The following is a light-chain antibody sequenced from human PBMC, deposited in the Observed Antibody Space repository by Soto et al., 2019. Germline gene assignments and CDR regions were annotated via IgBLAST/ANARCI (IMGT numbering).Light chain of an antibody. CDR1: SSDVGGYNY. CDR2: DVS. Sequence: QSVPTQPASVSGSPGQSITISCTGTSSDVGGYNYVSWYQQHPGKAPKLMIYDVSNRPSGVSNRFSGSKSGNTASLTISGLQAEDEADYYCSSYTSSSTLKVFGTGTKVTVL. J-gene: IGLJ1*01. V-gene: IGLV2-14*01. CDR3: SSYTSSSTLKV.